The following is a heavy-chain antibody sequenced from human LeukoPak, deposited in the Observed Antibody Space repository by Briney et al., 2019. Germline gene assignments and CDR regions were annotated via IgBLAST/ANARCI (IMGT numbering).Heavy chain of an antibody. Sequence: PSETLSLTCSVSGGSISSSSFYWGWIRQPPGKGLEWIRSMYYSGITYYNPSLKSRVTISVDTSKNQFSLKLSSVTAADTAVYYCAREYCSSSSCYFGAFDIWGQGTMVTVSS. CDR1: GGSISSSSFY. CDR2: MYYSGIT. J-gene: IGHJ3*02. D-gene: IGHD2-2*01. CDR3: AREYCSSSSCYFGAFDI. V-gene: IGHV4-39*07.